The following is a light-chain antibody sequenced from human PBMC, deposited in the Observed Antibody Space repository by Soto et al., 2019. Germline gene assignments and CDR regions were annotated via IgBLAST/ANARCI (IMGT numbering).Light chain of an antibody. CDR3: QQSYSTPHT. V-gene: IGKV1-39*01. CDR1: QSISTY. Sequence: DIQMTQSPSSLSASVGDRVTITCRASQSISTYLHWYQQKPGKAPKLLIYAASSLHSGVPSRFSGSGSGREFTLIVSSLQPEDFATYYCQQSYSTPHTFGGATKVEIK. J-gene: IGKJ4*01. CDR2: AAS.